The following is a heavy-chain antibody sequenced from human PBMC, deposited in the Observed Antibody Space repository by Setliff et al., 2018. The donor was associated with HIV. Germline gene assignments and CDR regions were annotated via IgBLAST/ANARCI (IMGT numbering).Heavy chain of an antibody. J-gene: IGHJ2*01. CDR2: IKSKSDGGTT. V-gene: IGHV3-15*05. CDR3: VGHYYDPLTGYYVWSFDV. D-gene: IGHD3-9*01. Sequence: PGGSLRLSCETSGFIFTNAWMSWVRQSPRKGLEWLARIKSKSDGGTTSYAAPVKDRFTISRDDSRNTLYLQMNSMKSDDTATYYCVGHYYDPLTGYYVWSFDVWGRGTLVTVSS. CDR1: GFIFTNAW.